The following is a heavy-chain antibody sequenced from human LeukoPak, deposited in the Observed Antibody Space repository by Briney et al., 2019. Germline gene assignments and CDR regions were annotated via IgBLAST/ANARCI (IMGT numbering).Heavy chain of an antibody. CDR2: INGDGSRK. J-gene: IGHJ4*02. Sequence: GGSLRLSCAASGFTFTTYWVAWVRQAPERGLEWVANINGDGSRKNYLDSVKGRFTISRDNSKNSVYLQMNSLRPEDTAVYYCARDPPHRFTMIEKDSWGQGTLVTVSS. CDR3: ARDPPHRFTMIEKDS. CDR1: GFTFTTYW. V-gene: IGHV3-7*01. D-gene: IGHD3-22*01.